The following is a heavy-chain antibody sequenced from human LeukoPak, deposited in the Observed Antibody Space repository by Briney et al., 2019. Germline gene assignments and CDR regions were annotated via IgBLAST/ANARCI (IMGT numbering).Heavy chain of an antibody. Sequence: GGSLRLSCAASGFTFSSYGMHWVRQAPGKGPEWVAVISYDGSNKYYADSVKGRFTISRDNSKNTLYLQMNSLRAEDTAVYYCATYYYDSSGYYYWGQGTLVTVSS. CDR3: ATYYYDSSGYYY. CDR1: GFTFSSYG. D-gene: IGHD3-22*01. CDR2: ISYDGSNK. V-gene: IGHV3-30*03. J-gene: IGHJ4*02.